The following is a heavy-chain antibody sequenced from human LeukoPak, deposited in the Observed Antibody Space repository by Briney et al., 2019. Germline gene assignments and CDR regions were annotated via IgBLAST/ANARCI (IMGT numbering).Heavy chain of an antibody. D-gene: IGHD6-13*01. CDR2: ISSSGSTI. Sequence: GGSLRLSCAASGFTFSDYYMSWIRQAPGKGLEWVSYISSSGSTIYYADSVKGRFTISRDNARNSLYLQMNSLRAEDTAVYYCTRPDRGSSWYLGAFDIWGQGTMVTVSS. CDR1: GFTFSDYY. V-gene: IGHV3-11*01. J-gene: IGHJ3*02. CDR3: TRPDRGSSWYLGAFDI.